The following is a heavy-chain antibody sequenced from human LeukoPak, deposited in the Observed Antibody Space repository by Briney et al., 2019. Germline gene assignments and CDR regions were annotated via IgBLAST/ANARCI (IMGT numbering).Heavy chain of an antibody. J-gene: IGHJ4*02. D-gene: IGHD3-22*01. Sequence: GGSLSLSCAASGFTFSSYGMHWVRQAPGKGLERVAFIRYDGSNKYYADSVKGQFTISRDNSKNTLYLRLNSLRAEDTAVYYCARDLIQFAHYSDSSGSISLGYWGQGTLVTVSS. V-gene: IGHV3-30*02. CDR3: ARDLIQFAHYSDSSGSISLGY. CDR1: GFTFSSYG. CDR2: IRYDGSNK.